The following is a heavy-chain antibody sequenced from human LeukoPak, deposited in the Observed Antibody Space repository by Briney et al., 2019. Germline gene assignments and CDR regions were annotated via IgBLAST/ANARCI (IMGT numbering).Heavy chain of an antibody. D-gene: IGHD3-9*01. CDR1: GYNYTNYY. J-gene: IGHJ4*02. V-gene: IGHV1-46*01. Sequence: ASVKVSCKTSGYNYTNYYMQWVRQAPRHGLEWMGIMNPSGDTTTYAEKFQGRVTMTRDTSTSTVYMELSSLRSEDTAVYYCARGGALRYFEWFSAYWGQGTLVTVSS. CDR3: ARGGALRYFEWFSAY. CDR2: MNPSGDTT.